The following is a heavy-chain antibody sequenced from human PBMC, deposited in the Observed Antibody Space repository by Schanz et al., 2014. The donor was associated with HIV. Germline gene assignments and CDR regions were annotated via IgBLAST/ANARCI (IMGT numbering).Heavy chain of an antibody. CDR3: VKAYSSGFSGAGS. J-gene: IGHJ5*02. CDR2: ISGSDGDT. V-gene: IGHV3-23*01. CDR1: GFTFSSYA. D-gene: IGHD5-18*01. Sequence: EVQLLESGGGLVQPGGSLRLSCAASGFTFSSYAMTWVRQAPGKGLDWVSTISGSDGDTYYADSVKGRFTISRDTSRNALYLHMNSLRADDTAIYYCVKAYSSGFSGAGSWGQGALVTVSS.